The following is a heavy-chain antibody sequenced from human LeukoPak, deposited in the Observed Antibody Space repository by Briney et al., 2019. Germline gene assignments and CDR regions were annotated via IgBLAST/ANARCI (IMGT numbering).Heavy chain of an antibody. V-gene: IGHV4-30-4*01. J-gene: IGHJ4*02. CDR2: IHYSGIT. CDR1: GGSVSTNDYF. CDR3: ARAPLTTATSDYFDL. Sequence: SETLSLTCTVSGGSVSTNDYFWSWIRQSPEKGLEWIGYIHYSGITKSNPSLESRLTLSVDTSKNQLSLRLTSVTAADTAVYYCARAPLTTATSDYFDLWGLGTLVTVSS. D-gene: IGHD4-17*01.